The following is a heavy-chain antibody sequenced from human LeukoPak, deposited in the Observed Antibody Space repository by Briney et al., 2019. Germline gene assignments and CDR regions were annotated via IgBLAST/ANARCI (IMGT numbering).Heavy chain of an antibody. CDR2: IYHSGST. J-gene: IGHJ4*02. Sequence: SGTLSLTCAVSGGSISSSNWWSWVRQPPGKGLEWIGEIYHSGSTNYNPSLKSRVTISVDTSKNQFSLKLSSVTAADTAVYYCARAYVGATNFDYWGQGTLVTVSS. V-gene: IGHV4-4*02. D-gene: IGHD1-26*01. CDR3: ARAYVGATNFDY. CDR1: GGSISSSNW.